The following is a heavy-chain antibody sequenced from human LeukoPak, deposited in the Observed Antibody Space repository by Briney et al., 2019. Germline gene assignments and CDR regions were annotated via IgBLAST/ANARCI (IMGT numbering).Heavy chain of an antibody. D-gene: IGHD3-22*01. J-gene: IGHJ1*01. CDR1: GFTFSNNW. CDR2: IKTDGSEK. CDR3: ATYSSLNRREFQY. V-gene: IGHV3-7*01. Sequence: GGSLSLSCEGSGFTFSNNWMGWVRQAPGKGLQWVAKIKTDGSEKYYVDSVKGRFTISRDNAKNSLYLQMNSLRAEDTAVYYCATYSSLNRREFQYWGQGTLLTVSS.